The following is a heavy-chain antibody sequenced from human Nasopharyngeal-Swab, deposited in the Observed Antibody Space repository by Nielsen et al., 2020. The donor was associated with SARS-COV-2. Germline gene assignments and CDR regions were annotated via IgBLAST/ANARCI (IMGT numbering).Heavy chain of an antibody. V-gene: IGHV3-21*01. Sequence: GESLKISCAASGFTFSSYSMNWVRQAPGKGLEWVSSISSSSSYIYYADSVKGRFTISRDNAKNSLYLQMNSLRAEDTAVYYCARDLGDSSGYFSFNYYYYGMDVWGQGTTVTVSS. D-gene: IGHD3-22*01. CDR1: GFTFSSYS. J-gene: IGHJ6*02. CDR2: ISSSSSYI. CDR3: ARDLGDSSGYFSFNYYYYGMDV.